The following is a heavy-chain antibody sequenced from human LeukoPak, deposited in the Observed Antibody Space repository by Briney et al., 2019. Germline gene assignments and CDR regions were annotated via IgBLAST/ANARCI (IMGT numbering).Heavy chain of an antibody. D-gene: IGHD2-21*02. CDR3: TREDRPYCSFAY. Sequence: SETLSLTCGVSGGSIDITNYWSWVRQAPGKGLEWIGEIAHDGTTNYNPSLRSRVAMSFDRANNQFSLSLTSVTAADTAVYYCTREDRPYCSFAYWGQGVLVTVSS. CDR2: IAHDGTT. J-gene: IGHJ4*02. CDR1: GGSIDITNY. V-gene: IGHV4-4*02.